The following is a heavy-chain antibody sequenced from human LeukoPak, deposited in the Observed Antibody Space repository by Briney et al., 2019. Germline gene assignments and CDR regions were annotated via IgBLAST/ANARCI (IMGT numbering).Heavy chain of an antibody. J-gene: IGHJ5*02. CDR1: DGSINSNPYH. Sequence: SETLSLACSVSDGSINSNPYHWGWIRQYPGKGLEWSGSIYHSGTTYYNPSLRSRVTISVDTSRNQFSLNLSSVTAADTAVYYCARDRPKLGGLREQWLVHRENWFDPWGQGTLVTVSS. V-gene: IGHV4-39*07. CDR2: IYHSGTT. CDR3: ARDRPKLGGLREQWLVHRENWFDP. D-gene: IGHD6-19*01.